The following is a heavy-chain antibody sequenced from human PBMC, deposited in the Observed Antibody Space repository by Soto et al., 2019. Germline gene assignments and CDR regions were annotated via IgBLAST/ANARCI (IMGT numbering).Heavy chain of an antibody. CDR3: ARDIGITGTTRYYFDY. CDR2: ISSSSSYI. CDR1: GFTFSSYS. D-gene: IGHD1-20*01. V-gene: IGHV3-21*01. J-gene: IGHJ4*02. Sequence: GGSLRLSCAASGFTFSSYSMNWVRQAPGKGLEWVSSISSSSSYIYYADSVKGRFTISRDNAKNSLYLQMNSLRAEDTAVYYCARDIGITGTTRYYFDYWGQGTLVTVSS.